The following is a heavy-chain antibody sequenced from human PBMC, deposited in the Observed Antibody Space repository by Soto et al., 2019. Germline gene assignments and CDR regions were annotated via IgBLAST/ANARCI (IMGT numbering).Heavy chain of an antibody. CDR2: INAGNGNT. CDR1: GYTFTSYA. D-gene: IGHD2-2*01. V-gene: IGHV1-3*01. CDR3: ARGFIYCSSTSCFLLD. Sequence: ASVKVSCKASGYTFTSYAMHWVRQAPGQRLEWMGRINAGNGNTKYSQKFQGRVTITRDTSASTAYMEPSSLRSEDTAVYYCARGFIYCSSTSCFLLDWGQGTLVTVS. J-gene: IGHJ4*02.